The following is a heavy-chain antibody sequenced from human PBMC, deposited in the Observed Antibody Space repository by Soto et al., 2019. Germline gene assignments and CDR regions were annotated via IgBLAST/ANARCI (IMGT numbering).Heavy chain of an antibody. CDR3: ARDTYYGPSTYYFDY. D-gene: IGHD4-17*01. V-gene: IGHV4-59*11. J-gene: IGHJ4*02. Sequence: SETLSLTCTVSGGSISSHYWSWIRQPPGKGLEWIGYIYYSGSINYNPSLKSRVTISVDTSKNQFSLKLSSVTAADTAVYYCARDTYYGPSTYYFDYWGQGTLVTVSS. CDR2: IYYSGSI. CDR1: GGSISSHY.